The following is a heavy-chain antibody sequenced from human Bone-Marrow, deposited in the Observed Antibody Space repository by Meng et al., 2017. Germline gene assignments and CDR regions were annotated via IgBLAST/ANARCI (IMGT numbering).Heavy chain of an antibody. CDR3: ARVLSSYYYGSGSLDAFDI. CDR2: IYTSGST. CDR1: GGSISSYY. V-gene: IGHV4-4*08. D-gene: IGHD3-10*01. Sequence: SETLSLTCTVSGGSISSYYWSWIRQPPGKGLEWIGRIYTSGSTNYNPSLKSRVTISVDTSKNQFSLKLSSVTAADTAVYYCARVLSSYYYGSGSLDAFDIWGQGTMVTVSS. J-gene: IGHJ3*02.